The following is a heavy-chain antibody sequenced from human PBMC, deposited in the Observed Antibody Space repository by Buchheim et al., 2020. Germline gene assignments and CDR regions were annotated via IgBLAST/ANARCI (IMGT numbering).Heavy chain of an antibody. Sequence: QVQLQQWGAGLLKPSETLSLTCAVYGGSFSGYYWSWIRQPPGKGLEWIGEINHSGSTNYNPSLKSRVTISVETSKNQLSLKLSSVTAADTAVYYCARGIPRGYYYYGMDVWGQGTT. CDR1: GGSFSGYY. V-gene: IGHV4-34*01. CDR2: INHSGST. CDR3: ARGIPRGYYYYGMDV. J-gene: IGHJ6*02.